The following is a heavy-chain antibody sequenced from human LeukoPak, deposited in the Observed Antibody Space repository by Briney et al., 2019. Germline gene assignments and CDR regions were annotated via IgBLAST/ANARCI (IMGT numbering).Heavy chain of an antibody. D-gene: IGHD4-17*01. CDR1: GFTFSIYG. J-gene: IGHJ4*02. CDR3: ARDGATVSTYDY. Sequence: GGSLRLSCAASGFTFSIYGMNWVRQAPGTGLEWVSYISCGGTTIYYADSVKGRFTISRDNAKNSLYLQMNSLRAEDTAVYYCARDGATVSTYDYWGQGTLVTVSS. CDR2: ISCGGTTI. V-gene: IGHV3-48*03.